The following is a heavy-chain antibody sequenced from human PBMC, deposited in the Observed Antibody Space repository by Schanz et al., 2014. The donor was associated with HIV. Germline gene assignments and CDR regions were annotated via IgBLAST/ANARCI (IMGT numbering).Heavy chain of an antibody. Sequence: VQLLESGGGLVKPGGSLRLSCEASGFTFSSYAMHWVRQAPGKGLEWVAVIWYDGSNKYYADSVKGRFIISRDNSKNTLYLQMNSLRAEDTAVYCCARVANWDYYGMDVWGQGTTVTVSS. CDR2: IWYDGSNK. CDR3: ARVANWDYYGMDV. CDR1: GFTFSSYA. J-gene: IGHJ6*02. V-gene: IGHV3-33*08. D-gene: IGHD3-16*01.